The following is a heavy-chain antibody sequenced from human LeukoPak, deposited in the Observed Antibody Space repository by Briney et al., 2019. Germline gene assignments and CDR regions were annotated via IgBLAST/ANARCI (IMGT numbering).Heavy chain of an antibody. V-gene: IGHV3-9*01. CDR3: AKGEAFDY. CDR2: ISWNSGSI. J-gene: IGHJ4*02. CDR1: GFTFDDYA. Sequence: PGRSLRLSCAASGFTFDDYAMHWVRQAPGKGLGWVSGISWNSGSIGYADSVKGRFTISRDNAKNSLYLQMNSLRAEDTALYYCAKGEAFDYWGQGTLVTVSS.